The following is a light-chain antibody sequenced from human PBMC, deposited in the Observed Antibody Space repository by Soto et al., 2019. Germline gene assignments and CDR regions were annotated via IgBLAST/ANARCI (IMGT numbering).Light chain of an antibody. Sequence: IVMPQSPATLSVSPGERATLSCRASQRVSRNFASYQQKPGQPPRLVIYGAFNRATGSTARFSGSGAGTAFTLTISSLEPEDFAVYYCQQRNIWPPVTFGQGTRLEI. V-gene: IGKV3D-15*01. CDR1: QRVSRN. CDR2: GAF. CDR3: QQRNIWPPVT. J-gene: IGKJ5*01.